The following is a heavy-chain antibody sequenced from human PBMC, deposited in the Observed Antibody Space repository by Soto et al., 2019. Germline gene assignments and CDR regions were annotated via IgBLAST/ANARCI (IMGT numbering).Heavy chain of an antibody. CDR3: ASPRLLWFGESMPGTSSGMDG. V-gene: IGHV1-69*13. CDR2: IIPIFGTA. J-gene: IGHJ6*02. CDR1: GGTFSSYA. D-gene: IGHD3-10*01. Sequence: WASVKVSCKASGGTFSSYAISWVRQAPGQGLEWMGGIIPIFGTANYAQKFQGRVTITADESTSTAYMELSSLRSEDTAVYYCASPRLLWFGESMPGTSSGMDGWGQGTTVTVSS.